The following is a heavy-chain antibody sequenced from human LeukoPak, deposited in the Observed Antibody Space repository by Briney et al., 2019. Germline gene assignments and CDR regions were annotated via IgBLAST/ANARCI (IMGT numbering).Heavy chain of an antibody. Sequence: ASEKVSCKASGYTFTASYIHWVRLAPGQGLEWMGWMNPNSGDIHYAQKFQGRVTMTRDTSISTAYMDLSRLGSDDTAVYYCARGGYDILTGSYRVRYYFDYWGQGTLVTVSS. J-gene: IGHJ4*02. D-gene: IGHD3-9*01. V-gene: IGHV1-2*02. CDR1: GYTFTASY. CDR2: MNPNSGDI. CDR3: ARGGYDILTGSYRVRYYFDY.